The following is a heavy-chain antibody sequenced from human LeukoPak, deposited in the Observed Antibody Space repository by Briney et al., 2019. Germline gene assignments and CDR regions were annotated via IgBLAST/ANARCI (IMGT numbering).Heavy chain of an antibody. D-gene: IGHD6-13*01. J-gene: IGHJ4*02. CDR3: ARDLAGYSSSWLP. V-gene: IGHV4-4*02. CDR1: GGSISNSNW. CDR2: IYHSGST. Sequence: SETLSLTCAVSGGSISNSNWWRWVRQPPGKGLEWIGEIYHSGSTNYNPSLKSRVTISVDKSKNQFSLKLSSVTAADTAVYYCARDLAGYSSSWLPWGQGTLVPVSS.